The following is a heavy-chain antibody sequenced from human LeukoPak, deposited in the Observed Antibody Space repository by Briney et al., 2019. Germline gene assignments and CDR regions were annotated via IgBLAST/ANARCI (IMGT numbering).Heavy chain of an antibody. CDR2: IKTDGSGK. V-gene: IGHV3-7*03. Sequence: GGSLRLSCEASGFTFSSYWMSWVRQAPGKGLEWVANIKTDGSGKYYVDSVKGRFTISRDNAKNSLYLQMNSLRAEDTAVYYCARGPADPEQQLEEGTRAKRIPTTRNWFDPWGQGTLVTVSS. J-gene: IGHJ5*02. D-gene: IGHD6-13*01. CDR1: GFTFSSYW. CDR3: ARGPADPEQQLEEGTRAKRIPTTRNWFDP.